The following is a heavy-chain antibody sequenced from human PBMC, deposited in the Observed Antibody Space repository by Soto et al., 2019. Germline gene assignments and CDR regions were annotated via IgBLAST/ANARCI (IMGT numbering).Heavy chain of an antibody. CDR1: GGLISSYY. V-gene: IGHV4-59*07. CDR3: ARGIQGPDFWGGSYYYYGMDV. J-gene: IGHJ6*02. D-gene: IGHD3-3*01. Sequence: DTLSLTCAVSGGLISSYYWSWVRQPPGKGLEWIGYIYYSGSTNYNPSLKSRVTISVDTSKNQFSLKLSSVTAADTAVYYCARGIQGPDFWGGSYYYYGMDVWGQGTTVTVSS. CDR2: IYYSGST.